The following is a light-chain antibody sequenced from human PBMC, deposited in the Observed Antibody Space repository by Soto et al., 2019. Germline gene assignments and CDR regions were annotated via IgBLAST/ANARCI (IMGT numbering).Light chain of an antibody. V-gene: IGKV1-27*01. CDR3: QKYNSAPRT. CDR1: QDINTY. CDR2: AAS. J-gene: IGKJ1*01. Sequence: DIQMTQSPSSLSASVGDRVTITCRASQDINTYLAWYQQKAGKVPKLLIYAASTLQSGVPSRFSGSGSGTDFTLTITSLQPEDVATYYCQKYNSAPRTFGQGTKLDIK.